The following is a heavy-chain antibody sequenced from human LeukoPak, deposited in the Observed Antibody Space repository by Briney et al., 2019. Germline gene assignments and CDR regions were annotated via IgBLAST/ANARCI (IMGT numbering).Heavy chain of an antibody. CDR3: ARVGSTVAAGTPDY. CDR1: GFTFSDYY. CDR2: ISGSGSHT. D-gene: IGHD6-13*01. Sequence: AGSLRLSCAASGFTFSDYYISWIRQAPGQGLEWLSYISGSGSHTTYADSVRGRFTISRDNAKNSLSLQVNSLRADDTAVYYCARVGSTVAAGTPDYWGQGTLVTVSS. V-gene: IGHV3-11*06. J-gene: IGHJ4*02.